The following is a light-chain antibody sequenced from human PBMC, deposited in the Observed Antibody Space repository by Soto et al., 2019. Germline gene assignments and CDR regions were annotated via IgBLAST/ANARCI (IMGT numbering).Light chain of an antibody. CDR2: DVS. CDR1: SSDVGTYNY. J-gene: IGLJ2*01. CDR3: SSCTGSSTSVI. V-gene: IGLV2-14*03. Sequence: QSVLTQPAPVSGSPGQSITISCTGTSSDVGTYNYVSWYQQHPGKAPKVMIYDVSNRPSGVSNRFSGSKSGNTASLTISGLQAEDEADYYCSSCTGSSTSVIFGGGTKLTVL.